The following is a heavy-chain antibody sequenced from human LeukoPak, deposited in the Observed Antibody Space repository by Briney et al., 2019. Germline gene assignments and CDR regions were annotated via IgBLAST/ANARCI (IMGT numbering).Heavy chain of an antibody. D-gene: IGHD3-10*01. CDR3: ARPRYGSGSLDS. CDR1: GESFSGHY. Sequence: PSETLSLTYAVYGESFSGHYWTWIRQPPGRGLEWIGEINHSGSTTPNPSLNNRVTISVDTSKNQFSLKLTSVTAADTAVYYCARPRYGSGSLDSWGQGTLVSVSS. V-gene: IGHV4-34*01. CDR2: INHSGST. J-gene: IGHJ4*02.